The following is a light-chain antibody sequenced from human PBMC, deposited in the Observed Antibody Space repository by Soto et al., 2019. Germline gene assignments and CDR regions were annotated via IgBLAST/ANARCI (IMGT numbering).Light chain of an antibody. V-gene: IGKV3-15*01. CDR1: QSLTRN. J-gene: IGKJ2*01. CDR2: DAS. CDR3: QQYNRWPPYT. Sequence: EIVRTQSPSTLSVSPGERAALSCRAIQSLTRNLAWYQQKTGQAPRLLIYDASTRATGITARFSGSGSGTEFTLTIRSLQSEDFAVYYCQQYNRWPPYTFGQGTKLESK.